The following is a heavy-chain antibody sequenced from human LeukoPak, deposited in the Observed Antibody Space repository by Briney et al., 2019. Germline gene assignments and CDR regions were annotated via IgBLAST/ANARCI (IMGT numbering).Heavy chain of an antibody. CDR2: IKQDGSEK. Sequence: GGSLRLSCAASGFTFSSYWMSWVRQAPGKGLEWVANIKQDGSEKYYVDSVKGRSTISRDNAKNSLYLQMNSLRAEDTAVYYCARGPYSSSWEYYYYYYMDVWGKGTTVTVSS. CDR1: GFTFSSYW. V-gene: IGHV3-7*01. CDR3: ARGPYSSSWEYYYYYYMDV. J-gene: IGHJ6*03. D-gene: IGHD6-13*01.